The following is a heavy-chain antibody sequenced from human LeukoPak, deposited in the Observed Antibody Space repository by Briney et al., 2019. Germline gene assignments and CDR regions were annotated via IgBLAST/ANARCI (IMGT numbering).Heavy chain of an antibody. Sequence: GGSLRLSCAASGFTVSSNYMSWVRQAPGKGLEWVSVIYSGGSTYYADSVKGGFTISRDNSKNTLYLQMNSLRAEDAAVYYCARGGYSYGFDYWGQGTLVTVSS. CDR3: ARGGYSYGFDY. CDR2: IYSGGST. CDR1: GFTVSSNY. J-gene: IGHJ4*02. D-gene: IGHD5-18*01. V-gene: IGHV3-53*01.